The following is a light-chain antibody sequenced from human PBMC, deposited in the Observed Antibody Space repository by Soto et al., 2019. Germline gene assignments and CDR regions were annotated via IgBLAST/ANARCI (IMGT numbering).Light chain of an antibody. J-gene: IGLJ2*01. V-gene: IGLV2-14*01. Sequence: QSALTQTASVSGSPGQSITISCTGTTSDVGGYNYVSWYQQHPGEAPKLIIYEVINRPSGISNRFSGSTSGNTASLTISGIKAEDEADYYCSSYSRTSTLVLFGGGTKLTV. CDR2: EVI. CDR1: TSDVGGYNY. CDR3: SSYSRTSTLVL.